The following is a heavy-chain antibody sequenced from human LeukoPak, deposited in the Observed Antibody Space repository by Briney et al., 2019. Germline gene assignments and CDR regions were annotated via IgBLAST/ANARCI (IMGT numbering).Heavy chain of an antibody. CDR3: ARHRGIVGAIPTDY. CDR1: GHSFTSYW. Sequence: PGESLQISCKGSGHSFTSYWIGWVRPMPGKGLEWMGIIYPGDSDTRYSPSFQGQVTISADKSISTAYLQWSSLKASDTAMYYCARHRGIVGAIPTDYWGQGTLVTVSS. V-gene: IGHV5-51*01. D-gene: IGHD1-26*01. CDR2: IYPGDSDT. J-gene: IGHJ4*02.